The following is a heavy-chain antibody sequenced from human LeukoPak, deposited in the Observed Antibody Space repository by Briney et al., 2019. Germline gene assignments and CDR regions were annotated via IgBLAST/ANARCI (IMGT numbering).Heavy chain of an antibody. CDR3: ARSGRYCSGGSCYQEASLDY. Sequence: GGSLRLSCGASGFTFSNYGLSWVRQAPGRGLEGVSGISGGAVSTNYADSVKGRFTISRDNSKNTLYLQMNSLRAEDTAVYYCARSGRYCSGGSCYQEASLDYWGQGTLVTVSS. CDR2: ISGGAVST. J-gene: IGHJ4*02. V-gene: IGHV3-23*01. CDR1: GFTFSNYG. D-gene: IGHD2-15*01.